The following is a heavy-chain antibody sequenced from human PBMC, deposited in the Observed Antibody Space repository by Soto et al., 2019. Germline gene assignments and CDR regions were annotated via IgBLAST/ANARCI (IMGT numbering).Heavy chain of an antibody. D-gene: IGHD3-3*01. CDR2: ISAYNGNT. V-gene: IGHV1-18*01. J-gene: IGHJ6*02. Sequence: ASVKVSCKASGYTFTSYGISWVRQAPGQGLEWMGWISAYNGNTNYAQKLQGRVTMTTDTSTSTAYMELRSLRSDDTAVYYCARDYDFWTGRDTLYYYGMDVWGQGTTVTVSS. CDR1: GYTFTSYG. CDR3: ARDYDFWTGRDTLYYYGMDV.